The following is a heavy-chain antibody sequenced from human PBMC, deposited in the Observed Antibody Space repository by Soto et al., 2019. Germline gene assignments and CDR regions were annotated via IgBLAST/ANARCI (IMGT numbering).Heavy chain of an antibody. CDR1: GIILRSFG. CDR2: IPYDRSMN. CDR3: AREGAHGRAFGNFDL. J-gene: IGHJ4*02. V-gene: IGHV3-30-3*01. D-gene: IGHD3-10*01. Sequence: QVHLLESGGGVVQPGRSLRLSCATSGIILRSFGFHWVRQAPGRGLEWLAAIPYDRSMNYYADSVNGRFTISMDESKKMVFLEMNRLTTEDTAVYYCAREGAHGRAFGNFDLWGQGTLVTVSS.